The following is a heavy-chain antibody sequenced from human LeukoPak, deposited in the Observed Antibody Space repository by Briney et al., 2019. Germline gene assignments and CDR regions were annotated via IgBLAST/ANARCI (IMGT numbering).Heavy chain of an antibody. V-gene: IGHV3-7*01. J-gene: IGHJ4*02. D-gene: IGHD6-6*01. Sequence: GGSLRLSCAASGFTFSSYWMSWVRQAPGKGLEWVANIKQDGSEKYYVDSVKGRFTISRDNAKNSLYLQMNSLRAEDTAVYYCAGRGAYSSSPLGHWGQGTLVTVSS. CDR1: GFTFSSYW. CDR3: AGRGAYSSSPLGH. CDR2: IKQDGSEK.